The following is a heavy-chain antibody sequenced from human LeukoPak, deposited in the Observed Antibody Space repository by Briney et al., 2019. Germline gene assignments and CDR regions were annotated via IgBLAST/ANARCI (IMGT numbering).Heavy chain of an antibody. CDR2: IYHSGST. V-gene: IGHV4-38-2*01. CDR1: GYSISSGYY. CDR3: ARVGDCSGGSCYLEYVQH. Sequence: SETLSLTCAVSGYSISSGYYWGWIRQPPGKGLEWIGSIYHSGSTYYNPSPKSRVTISVDTSKNHFSLKLSSVTAADTAVYYCARVGDCSGGSCYLEYVQHWGQGTLVTVSS. D-gene: IGHD2-15*01. J-gene: IGHJ1*01.